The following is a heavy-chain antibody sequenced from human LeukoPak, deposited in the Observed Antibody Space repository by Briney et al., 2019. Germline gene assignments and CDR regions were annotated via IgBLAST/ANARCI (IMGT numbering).Heavy chain of an antibody. CDR1: GFTFSSYW. CDR3: AKDDAWLRFGE. D-gene: IGHD3-10*01. J-gene: IGHJ4*02. CDR2: IKQDGSEK. V-gene: IGHV3-7*03. Sequence: GGSLRLSCAASGFTFSSYWMSWVRQAPGKGLEWVANIKQDGSEKYYVDSVKGRFTISRDNSKNTLYLEVISLTAEDTAVYYCAKDDAWLRFGEWSQGTLVTVSS.